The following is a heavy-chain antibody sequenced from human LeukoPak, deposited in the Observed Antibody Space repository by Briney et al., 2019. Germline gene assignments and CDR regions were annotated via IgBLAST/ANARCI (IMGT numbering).Heavy chain of an antibody. Sequence: ASVKVSCKASGGTFSSYAISWVRQAPGQGLEWMGGIIPIFGTANYAQKFQGRVTITTDESTSTAYMELSSLRSEDTAVYYCASRYRIAARLDAFDIWGQGTMVTVSS. CDR1: GGTFSSYA. D-gene: IGHD6-6*01. CDR3: ASRYRIAARLDAFDI. CDR2: IIPIFGTA. J-gene: IGHJ3*02. V-gene: IGHV1-69*05.